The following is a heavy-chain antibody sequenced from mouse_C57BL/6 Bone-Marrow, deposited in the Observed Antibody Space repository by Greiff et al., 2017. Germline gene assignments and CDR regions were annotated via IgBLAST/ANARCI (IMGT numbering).Heavy chain of an antibody. CDR2: IYPRSGNT. CDR1: GYTFTSYG. Sequence: VKLMESGAELARPGASVKLSCKASGYTFTSYGISWVKQRTGQGLEWIGEIYPRSGNTYYNEKFKGKATLTADKSSSTAYMELRSLTSEDSAVYFCARSGYYGSSYEFAYWGQGTLVTVSA. CDR3: ARSGYYGSSYEFAY. J-gene: IGHJ3*01. D-gene: IGHD1-1*01. V-gene: IGHV1-81*01.